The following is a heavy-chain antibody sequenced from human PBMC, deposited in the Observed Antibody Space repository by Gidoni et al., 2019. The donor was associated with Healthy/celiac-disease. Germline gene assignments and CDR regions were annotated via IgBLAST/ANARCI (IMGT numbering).Heavy chain of an antibody. D-gene: IGHD3-10*01. J-gene: IGHJ6*02. Sequence: QVQLQESGPGLVKPSQTLSLTCTVSGGSISSGSYYWSWIRQPAGKGLEWIGRIYTSGSTHYTPSLKIRVTISVATSKNHFSLKLRSVTDADTAVYYCARDPVVRYYGMDVWGQGTTVTVSS. CDR2: IYTSGST. CDR1: GGSISSGSYY. CDR3: ARDPVVRYYGMDV. V-gene: IGHV4-61*02.